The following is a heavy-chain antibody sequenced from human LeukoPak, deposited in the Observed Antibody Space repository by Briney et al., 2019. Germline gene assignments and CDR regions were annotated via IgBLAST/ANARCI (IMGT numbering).Heavy chain of an antibody. J-gene: IGHJ4*02. CDR3: ARRRGYSYGYGFDY. CDR1: GGSFSGYY. Sequence: SETLSLTCAVYGGSFSGYYWSWIRQPPGKGLEWIGEINHSGSTNYNPSLKSRVTISVDTSKNQFSLKLSSVTAADTAVYYCARRRGYSYGYGFDYWGQGTLVTVSS. V-gene: IGHV4-34*01. CDR2: INHSGST. D-gene: IGHD5-18*01.